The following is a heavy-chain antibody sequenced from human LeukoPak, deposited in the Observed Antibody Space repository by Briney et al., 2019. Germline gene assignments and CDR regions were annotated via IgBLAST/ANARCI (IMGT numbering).Heavy chain of an antibody. Sequence: PGGSLRLSCAASGFSFSSYSMNWVRQAPGKGLEWVSSISSSSSYIYYVDSVKGRFTISRDNAKNSLYLQMNSLRTEDTALYYCAKGKNTGSYLSHVDYWGQGTLVTVSS. D-gene: IGHD3-10*01. CDR3: AKGKNTGSYLSHVDY. V-gene: IGHV3-21*04. J-gene: IGHJ4*02. CDR2: ISSSSSYI. CDR1: GFSFSSYS.